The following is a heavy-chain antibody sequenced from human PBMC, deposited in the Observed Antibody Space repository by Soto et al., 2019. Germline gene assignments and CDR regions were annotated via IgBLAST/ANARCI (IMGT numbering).Heavy chain of an antibody. D-gene: IGHD2-2*01. CDR2: IIPILGIA. CDR3: AVLIVVVPAATSDFDY. Sequence: QVQLAQSGAEVKKPGSSVKVSCKASGGTFSSYTISWVRQAPGQGLEWMGRIIPILGIANYAQKFQGRVTITADKSTSTAYMELSSLRSEDTAVYYCAVLIVVVPAATSDFDYWGQGTLVTVSS. CDR1: GGTFSSYT. V-gene: IGHV1-69*02. J-gene: IGHJ4*02.